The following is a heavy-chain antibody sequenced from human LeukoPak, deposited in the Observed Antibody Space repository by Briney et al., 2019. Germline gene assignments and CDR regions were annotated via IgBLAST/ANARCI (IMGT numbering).Heavy chain of an antibody. J-gene: IGHJ4*02. CDR1: GGSISSYY. Sequence: SETLSLTCTVSGGSISSYYWSWIRQPPGKGLEWIGYIYHSGDTKYNPSLKSRVTISVDTSKNQFSLRLRSVTAADTAVYYCAREGYSGHDFIYWGQGTLVTVSS. D-gene: IGHD5-12*01. CDR3: AREGYSGHDFIY. CDR2: IYHSGDT. V-gene: IGHV4-59*01.